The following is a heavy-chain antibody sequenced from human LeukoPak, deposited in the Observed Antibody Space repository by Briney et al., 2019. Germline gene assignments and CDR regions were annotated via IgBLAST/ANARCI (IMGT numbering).Heavy chain of an antibody. V-gene: IGHV4-59*01. CDR1: AGTISSYY. D-gene: IGHD5-18*01. J-gene: IGHJ4*02. Sequence: SETLSLTCTAPAGTISSYYWRCIRQPPGKGLDWHGSIYYSGSTNYNHSLKSRVTISVVTSKNQFSQKLTSVTVADTAVYYCARAIRVFRGYSYGVPYFDYWGQGTLVTVCS. CDR3: ARAIRVFRGYSYGVPYFDY. CDR2: IYYSGST.